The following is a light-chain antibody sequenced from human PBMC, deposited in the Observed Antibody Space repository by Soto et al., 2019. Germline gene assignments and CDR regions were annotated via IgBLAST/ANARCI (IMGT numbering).Light chain of an antibody. CDR2: GAS. J-gene: IGKJ2*01. Sequence: ELVLTQSPGTLSLSPGERATLSCRASQSVSSSYLAWYQQKPGQAPRLLIYGASSRATGIPDRFSGSGSGTDFTLTTSRLEPEDFAVYYCQQYGSSPEYTFGQGTKLEIK. V-gene: IGKV3-20*01. CDR1: QSVSSSY. CDR3: QQYGSSPEYT.